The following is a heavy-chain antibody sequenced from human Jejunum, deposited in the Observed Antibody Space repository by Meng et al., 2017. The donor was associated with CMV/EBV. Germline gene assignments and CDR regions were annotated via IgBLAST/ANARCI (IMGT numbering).Heavy chain of an antibody. CDR3: ARDANCGGDCYSDY. V-gene: IGHV3-74*01. D-gene: IGHD2-21*01. J-gene: IGHJ4*02. CDR1: GFTFSSYW. CDR2: INRDGSYT. Sequence: GFTFSSYWMNWGRQAPGKGLVWVSRINRDGSYTSYGDSVKGRFTISRDNAKNTLYLQMNSLRAEDTAVYYCARDANCGGDCYSDYWGQGTRVTVSS.